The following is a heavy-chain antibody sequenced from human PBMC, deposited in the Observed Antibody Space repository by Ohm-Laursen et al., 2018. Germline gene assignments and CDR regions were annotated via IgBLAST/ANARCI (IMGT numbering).Heavy chain of an antibody. V-gene: IGHV3-66*01. CDR2: IYKGGGT. CDR3: AKTTSYAFDL. Sequence: SLRLSCAASGFTVSSDYMSWVRQAQGEGLAWVSVIYKGGGTYYADSVKGRFTISRDNSKNTLYLQMNSLRAEDTAVYYCAKTTSYAFDLWGQGTVVTVSS. D-gene: IGHD1-7*01. J-gene: IGHJ3*01. CDR1: GFTVSSDY.